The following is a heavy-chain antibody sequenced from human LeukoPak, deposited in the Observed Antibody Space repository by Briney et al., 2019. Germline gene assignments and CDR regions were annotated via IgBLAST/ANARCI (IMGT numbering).Heavy chain of an antibody. V-gene: IGHV4-34*01. CDR1: GGSFSGYY. J-gene: IGHJ3*02. CDR3: ARGKGVAASLNRAFDI. D-gene: IGHD2-15*01. Sequence: PSETLSLTCAVYGGSFSGYYWSWIRQPPGKGLEWIGEINHSESTNYNPSLKSRVTISVDTSKNQFSLKLSSVTAADTAVYYCARGKGVAASLNRAFDIWGQGTMVTVSS. CDR2: INHSEST.